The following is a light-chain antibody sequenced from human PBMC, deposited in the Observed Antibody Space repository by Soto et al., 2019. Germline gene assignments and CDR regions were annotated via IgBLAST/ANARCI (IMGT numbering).Light chain of an antibody. CDR3: TSCITANARCV. Sequence: QSALAQPPSASGSPGQSITLSCPGTSSDIGRYNYVSWFQQHPVQVPKLVMCEVNYRPSGVSDRFSGSKSGNTASLTITGLQAEDEADYYCTSCITANARCVSGSGTKVTVL. V-gene: IGLV2-14*01. CDR1: SSDIGRYNY. J-gene: IGLJ1*01. CDR2: EVN.